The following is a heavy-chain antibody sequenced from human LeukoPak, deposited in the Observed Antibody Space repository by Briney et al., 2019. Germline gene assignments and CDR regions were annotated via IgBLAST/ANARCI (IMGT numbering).Heavy chain of an antibody. CDR1: GYTFTGYY. CDR3: ARDLRGITMARGVFDTFAV. Sequence: SSVTVTCKASGYTFTGYYMHWVRQAPGQGLEWMGWINPNSGGTNYAQKFQGRVTMTRETSISTAYMELSRLTSDDTAVYYCARDLRGITMARGVFDTFAVSGQATKVTVSS. V-gene: IGHV1-2*02. CDR2: INPNSGGT. D-gene: IGHD3-10*01. J-gene: IGHJ3*01.